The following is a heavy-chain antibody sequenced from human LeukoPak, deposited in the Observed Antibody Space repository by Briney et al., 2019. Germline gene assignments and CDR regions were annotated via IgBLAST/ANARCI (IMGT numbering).Heavy chain of an antibody. V-gene: IGHV4-59*01. Sequence: SETLSLTCTVSGGSISSYYWNWIRQPPGKGLEWIGYIYYSGSTNYNPSLKSRVTTSVDTSKNQFSLKPGSVTAADTAVYYCARERLGYYDRSGLDYWGQGTLVTVSS. CDR2: IYYSGST. CDR1: GGSISSYY. CDR3: ARERLGYYDRSGLDY. D-gene: IGHD3-22*01. J-gene: IGHJ4*02.